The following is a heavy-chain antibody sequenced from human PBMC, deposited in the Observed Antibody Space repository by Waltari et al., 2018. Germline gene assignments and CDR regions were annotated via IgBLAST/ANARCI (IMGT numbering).Heavy chain of an antibody. CDR1: GYSVSSGYY. V-gene: IGHV4-38-2*02. CDR3: AGDGGITMIVVALNWFDP. J-gene: IGHJ5*02. D-gene: IGHD3-22*01. CDR2: IYPGGST. Sequence: QVQLQESGPGLVKPSETLSLTCTVSGYSVSSGYYWGWIRQPPGKGLEWMGSIYPGGSTYHNPTLQSPVTMSVDTSKNQFPLKVGCVPAAAPAVYYCAGDGGITMIVVALNWFDPWGQGTLVTVSS.